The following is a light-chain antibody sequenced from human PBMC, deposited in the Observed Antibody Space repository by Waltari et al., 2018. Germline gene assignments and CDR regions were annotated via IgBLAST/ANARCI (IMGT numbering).Light chain of an antibody. J-gene: IGLJ2*01. Sequence: QSVLTQPPSVSEAPRQRVTIACSGSSSNIGNNVVNWYQRVPGEAPKLLMYYDDMLPSGVSDRFSGSRSGTSASMAISGLQSEDEADYYCAAWDDNLNAVVVGGGTKVTVL. CDR2: YDD. CDR1: SSNIGNNV. CDR3: AAWDDNLNAVV. V-gene: IGLV1-36*01.